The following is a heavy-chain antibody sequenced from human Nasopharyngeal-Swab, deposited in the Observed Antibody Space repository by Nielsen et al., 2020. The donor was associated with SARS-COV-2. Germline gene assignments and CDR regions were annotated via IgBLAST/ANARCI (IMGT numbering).Heavy chain of an antibody. CDR1: GFPFSHYY. V-gene: IGHV3-7*04. Sequence: GESLKISCAASGFPFSHYYMTWVRQPPGKGLEWVANIKQGGSEQFYVDSVKGRFTISRDDAKNSVYLQMNSLRAEDTAVYYCARDGLWGRDYWGQGTLVTVSS. D-gene: IGHD7-27*01. J-gene: IGHJ4*02. CDR2: IKQGGSEQ. CDR3: ARDGLWGRDY.